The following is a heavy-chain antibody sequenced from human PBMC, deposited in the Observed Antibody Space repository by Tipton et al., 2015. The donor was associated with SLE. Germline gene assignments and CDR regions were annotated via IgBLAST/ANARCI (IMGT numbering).Heavy chain of an antibody. CDR2: IYYSGST. V-gene: IGHV4-39*07. D-gene: IGHD3-3*01. Sequence: TLSLTCTVSGGSITSSTYYWGWIRQPPGKGLEWIGSIYYSGSTYYNPSLKSRVTISVDTSKNQFSLKLRSVTAADAAVYYCASGRGDYDSWSGEDAFDIWGQGTMVTMSS. CDR1: GGSITSSTYY. CDR3: ASGRGDYDSWSGEDAFDI. J-gene: IGHJ3*02.